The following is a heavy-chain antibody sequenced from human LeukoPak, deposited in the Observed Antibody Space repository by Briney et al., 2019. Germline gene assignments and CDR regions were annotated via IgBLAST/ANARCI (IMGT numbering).Heavy chain of an antibody. Sequence: SETLSLTCTVSGGSISSYYWSWIRQPPGKGLEWIGYVYYSGSTNYNPSLKSRVTISVDTSKNQFSLKLSSVTAADTAVYYCARGSFRNNWFDPWGQGTLVTVSS. D-gene: IGHD1-14*01. J-gene: IGHJ5*02. V-gene: IGHV4-59*01. CDR2: VYYSGST. CDR1: GGSISSYY. CDR3: ARGSFRNNWFDP.